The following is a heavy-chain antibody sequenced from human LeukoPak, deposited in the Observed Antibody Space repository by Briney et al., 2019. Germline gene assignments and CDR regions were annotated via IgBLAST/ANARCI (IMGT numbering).Heavy chain of an antibody. Sequence: GESLKISCKGSGYSFTSYWIGWVRQMPGKGLEWMGIIYPGDSDTRHSPSFQGQVTISADKSISTAYLQWSSLKASDTAMYYCARLGWSSSSAWYFDYWGQGTLVTVSS. CDR2: IYPGDSDT. V-gene: IGHV5-51*01. CDR1: GYSFTSYW. D-gene: IGHD6-6*01. CDR3: ARLGWSSSSAWYFDY. J-gene: IGHJ4*02.